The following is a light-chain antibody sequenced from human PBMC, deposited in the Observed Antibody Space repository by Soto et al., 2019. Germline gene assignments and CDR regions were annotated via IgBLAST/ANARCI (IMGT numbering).Light chain of an antibody. CDR2: GAS. CDR3: QQYNKWPLT. J-gene: IGKJ4*01. CDR1: QSVRSNY. V-gene: IGKV3-20*01. Sequence: EIVLTQSPGTLSLSPGERVTLSCRASQSVRSNYLAWYQQKPGQAPRLLIYGASSRATGIPDRFSGSGSGTDFTLTISTLQSEDFAVYYCQQYNKWPLTFGGGTKVEIK.